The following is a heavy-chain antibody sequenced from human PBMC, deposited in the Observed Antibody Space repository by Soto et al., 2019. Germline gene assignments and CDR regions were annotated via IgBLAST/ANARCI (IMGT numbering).Heavy chain of an antibody. Sequence: GASVKVSCKASGYTFTSYGISWVRQAPGQGLEWMGWISAYNGNTNYAQKLQGRVTMTTDTSTSTAYMELGSLRSDDTAVYYCARTPGYCSGGSCPGFDPWGQGTLVTVSS. CDR3: ARTPGYCSGGSCPGFDP. CDR1: GYTFTSYG. J-gene: IGHJ5*02. D-gene: IGHD2-15*01. CDR2: ISAYNGNT. V-gene: IGHV1-18*01.